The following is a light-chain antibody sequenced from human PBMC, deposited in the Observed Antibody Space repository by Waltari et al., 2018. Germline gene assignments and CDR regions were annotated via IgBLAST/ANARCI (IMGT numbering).Light chain of an antibody. CDR2: AAS. CDR3: QQYYSFPPT. J-gene: IGKJ4*01. V-gene: IGKV1D-8*01. Sequence: VIGMTQSPSLLSASTGYRVTISCRMSQGIRSYLAWYQQKPGKAPELLIYAASTLQSGVPSRLSGSGSGTDFTLTISCLQSEDFATYYCQQYYSFPPTFGGGTKVEIK. CDR1: QGIRSY.